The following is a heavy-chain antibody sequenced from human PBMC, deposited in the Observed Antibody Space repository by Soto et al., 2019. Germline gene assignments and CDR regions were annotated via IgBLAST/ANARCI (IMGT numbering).Heavy chain of an antibody. CDR2: MYNTGST. Sequence: SETLSLTCTVSGGSISGYYWSWIRQPPGKGLEWIGYMYNTGSTVYNPSFKSRVTISVDTSNNQFSLKLSSVTAADTAVYYCARNFYYVSAIYYGYFKYWGQGTLVTVSS. CDR1: GGSISGYY. J-gene: IGHJ4*02. CDR3: ARNFYYVSAIYYGYFKY. V-gene: IGHV4-59*08. D-gene: IGHD3-10*01.